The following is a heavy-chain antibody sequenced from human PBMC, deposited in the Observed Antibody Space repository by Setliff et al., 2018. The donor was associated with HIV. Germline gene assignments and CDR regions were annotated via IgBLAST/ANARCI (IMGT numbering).Heavy chain of an antibody. Sequence: TLSLTCTVSGGSISSYYWSWIRQPAGKGLEWIGRFYTSGSTNYNPSLKSRVTMPVDTSKNQFSLKVRYVTAADTAVYFCARLRISMIMMLNYFDYWGQGTLVTVSS. V-gene: IGHV4-4*07. J-gene: IGHJ4*02. CDR3: ARLRISMIMMLNYFDY. CDR2: FYTSGST. D-gene: IGHD3-22*01. CDR1: GGSISSYY.